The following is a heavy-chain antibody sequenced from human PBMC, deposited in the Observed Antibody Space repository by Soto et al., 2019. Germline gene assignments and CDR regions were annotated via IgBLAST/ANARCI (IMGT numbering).Heavy chain of an antibody. CDR1: GFTFSSYW. J-gene: IGHJ4*02. CDR3: ERDFPKTTVTTRYCSGQDY. CDR2: IKQDGSEK. D-gene: IGHD4-17*01. Sequence: EVQLVESGGGLVQPGGYLRLSCAASGFTFSSYWMSWVRQAPGKGLECVANIKQDGSEKYYVDSVKGRFTISRDNAKNSLYLQMNSIRAEDTAVYYCERDFPKTTVTTRYCSGQDYWGQGTLVTVSS. V-gene: IGHV3-7*01.